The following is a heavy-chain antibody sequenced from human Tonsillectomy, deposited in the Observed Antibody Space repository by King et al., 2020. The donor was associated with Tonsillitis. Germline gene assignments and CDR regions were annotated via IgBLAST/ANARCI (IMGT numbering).Heavy chain of an antibody. D-gene: IGHD1-26*01. V-gene: IGHV1-3*01. J-gene: IGHJ3*01. Sequence: QLVQSGAEVKKPGASVKVSCKASGYTFPTYTMHWVRQAPGQRLEWMGWINAGNGDTKYSQKFQGRVTITRNTSASTAYMELSSLRSEDTAVYYCARSGSYYDDAVDVWGQGTMVTVSS. CDR1: GYTFPTYT. CDR3: ARSGSYYDDAVDV. CDR2: INAGNGDT.